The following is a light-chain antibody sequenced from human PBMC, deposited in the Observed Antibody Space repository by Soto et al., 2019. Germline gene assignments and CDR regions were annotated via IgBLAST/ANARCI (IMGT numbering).Light chain of an antibody. J-gene: IGKJ1*01. V-gene: IGKV3-15*01. Sequence: EIVMTQSPATLSVSPGGRATLSCRASQSISDTLAWYQQKPGQAPRLLIHGASTRATGFPARFSGSGSGTDFTLTISSLQSEDFEVYYCQQYNNWPWTFGQGTKVDIK. CDR1: QSISDT. CDR3: QQYNNWPWT. CDR2: GAS.